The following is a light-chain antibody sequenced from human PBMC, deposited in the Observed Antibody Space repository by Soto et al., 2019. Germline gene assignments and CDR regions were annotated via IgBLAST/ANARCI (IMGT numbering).Light chain of an antibody. Sequence: QSALTQPPSVSGAPGQRVTISCTGSSSNIGAGFDVHWYQQLPGTAPKLLIYGNSNRPSGVPDRFSGSRSGTSASLAITGLQAEDGADYYCQSYDSSLTGSKVFGSGTKSPS. CDR3: QSYDSSLTGSKV. CDR2: GNS. V-gene: IGLV1-40*01. J-gene: IGLJ1*01. CDR1: SSNIGAGFD.